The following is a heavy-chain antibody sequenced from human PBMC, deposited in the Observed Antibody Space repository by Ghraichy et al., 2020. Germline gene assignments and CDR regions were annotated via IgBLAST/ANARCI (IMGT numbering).Heavy chain of an antibody. Sequence: LSLTCAASGFTFSSYGMHWVRQAPGKGLEWVAVISYDGSNKYYADSVKGRFTISRDNSKNTLYLQMNSLRAEDTAVYYCAKGEVGAYWGQGTLVTVSS. D-gene: IGHD1-26*01. CDR1: GFTFSSYG. CDR3: AKGEVGAY. V-gene: IGHV3-30*18. CDR2: ISYDGSNK. J-gene: IGHJ4*02.